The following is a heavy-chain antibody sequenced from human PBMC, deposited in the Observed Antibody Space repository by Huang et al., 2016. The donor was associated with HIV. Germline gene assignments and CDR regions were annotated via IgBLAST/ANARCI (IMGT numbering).Heavy chain of an antibody. D-gene: IGHD3-22*01. Sequence: QVQLVQYGAEVKKPGASVKVSCKASGFNFNNYDFNWVRQASGQGLEWMGWMKPKSGNTGYAQKFQGRVTITRNTSITTAYMELRSLRSEDTAVYYCARARGFLYDSTGYYSRYYFDSWGQGTLVTISS. CDR2: MKPKSGNT. CDR3: ARARGFLYDSTGYYSRYYFDS. J-gene: IGHJ4*02. V-gene: IGHV1-8*03. CDR1: GFNFNNYD.